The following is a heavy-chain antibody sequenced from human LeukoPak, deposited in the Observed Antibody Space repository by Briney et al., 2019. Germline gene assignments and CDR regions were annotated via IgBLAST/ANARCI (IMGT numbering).Heavy chain of an antibody. Sequence: PGGSLRLSCAAPGFIFSIYAMHWVRQAPGKGLEWVAAISYTGSDKYYADSVKGRFTISRDNSKNTLYLQMNSLRAEDTAVYYCAKDLSAVRGVISWFDPWGQGTLVTVSS. CDR2: ISYTGSDK. CDR3: AKDLSAVRGVISWFDP. CDR1: GFIFSIYA. J-gene: IGHJ5*02. V-gene: IGHV3-33*05. D-gene: IGHD3-10*01.